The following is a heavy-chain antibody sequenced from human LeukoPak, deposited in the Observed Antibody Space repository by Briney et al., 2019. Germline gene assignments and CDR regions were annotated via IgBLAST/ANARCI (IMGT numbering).Heavy chain of an antibody. J-gene: IGHJ5*02. CDR1: GGSFSGYY. V-gene: IGHV4-34*01. CDR2: INHSGST. CDR3: ARGSPRITIFGVVSTSNWFDP. Sequence: PSETLSLTCAVYGGSFSGYYWSWIRQPPGKGLEWIGEINHSGSTNYNPSLKSRVTISVDTFKNQFSLKLSSVTAADTAVYYCARGSPRITIFGVVSTSNWFDPWGQGTLVTVSS. D-gene: IGHD3-3*01.